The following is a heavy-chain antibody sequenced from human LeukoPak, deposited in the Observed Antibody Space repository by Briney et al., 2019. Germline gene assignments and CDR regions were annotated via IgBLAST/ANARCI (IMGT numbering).Heavy chain of an antibody. CDR1: GFPFSDHY. CDR3: ARDWFGEPHYYYGMDV. J-gene: IGHJ6*02. D-gene: IGHD3-10*01. V-gene: IGHV3-11*01. Sequence: GGSLRLSCAASGFPFSDHYMIWIRQAPGKGLEWVSYISSSGSTIYYADSVKGRFTISRDNAKNSLYLQMNSLRAEDTAVYYCARDWFGEPHYYYGMDVWGQGTTVTVSS. CDR2: ISSSGSTI.